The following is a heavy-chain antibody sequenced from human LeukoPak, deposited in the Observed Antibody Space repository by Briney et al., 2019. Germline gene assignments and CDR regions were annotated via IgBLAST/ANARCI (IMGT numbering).Heavy chain of an antibody. V-gene: IGHV3-30*18. CDR2: ISYDGSNK. J-gene: IGHJ6*02. CDR1: GFTFSSYG. CDR3: AKDQYGGNSDYYYGMDV. Sequence: GGSLRLSCAASGFTFSSYGMHWVRQAPGKGLEWVAVISYDGSNKYYADSVKGRFTISRDNSKNTLCLQMNSLRAEDTAVHYCAKDQYGGNSDYYYGMDVWGQGTTVTVSS. D-gene: IGHD4-23*01.